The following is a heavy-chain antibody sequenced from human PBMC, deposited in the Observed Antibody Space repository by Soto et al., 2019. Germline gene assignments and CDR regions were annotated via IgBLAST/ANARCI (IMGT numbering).Heavy chain of an antibody. V-gene: IGHV1-18*01. J-gene: IGHJ6*03. CDR2: ISAYNGNT. CDR3: ARVFLPWAAPDYYYYMDV. Sequence: QVQLVQSGAEVKKPGASVTVSCKASGYTFTSYGISWVRQAPGQGLEWMGWISAYNGNTNNAQKLQGRVTMTTDTSTSTAYMELRSLRSDDTAVYYCARVFLPWAAPDYYYYMDVWGKGTTVTVSS. CDR1: GYTFTSYG. D-gene: IGHD6-25*01.